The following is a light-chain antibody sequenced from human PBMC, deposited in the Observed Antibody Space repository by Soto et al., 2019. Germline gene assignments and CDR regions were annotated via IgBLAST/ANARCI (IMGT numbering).Light chain of an antibody. J-gene: IGLJ1*01. CDR3: CSYAGSGTPYV. CDR2: VVG. V-gene: IGLV2-23*02. Sequence: QSALTQPASVSGSPGQSITISCTGTSSDVGSYNLVSWYQHHPGKAPKLMIYVVGKRPSGVSSRFSGSKSGNTASLTTSGLQAEDEADYYCCSYAGSGTPYVFGTGTKVTVL. CDR1: SSDVGSYNL.